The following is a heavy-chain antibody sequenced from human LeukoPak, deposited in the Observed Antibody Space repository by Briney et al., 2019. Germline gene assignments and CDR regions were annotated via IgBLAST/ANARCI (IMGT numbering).Heavy chain of an antibody. Sequence: ASVKVSCKASGYTFTSYDINWVRQATGQGLEWMGWMNPNSGNTGYAQKFQGRVTMTRNTSISTAYMELSSLRSEDTAVYYCARDRHKVVYRENYFDYWGQGTLVTVSS. CDR3: ARDRHKVVYRENYFDY. V-gene: IGHV1-8*01. D-gene: IGHD1-14*01. J-gene: IGHJ4*02. CDR2: MNPNSGNT. CDR1: GYTFTSYD.